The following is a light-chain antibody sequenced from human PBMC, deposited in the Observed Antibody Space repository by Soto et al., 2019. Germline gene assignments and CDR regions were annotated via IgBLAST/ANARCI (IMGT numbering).Light chain of an antibody. CDR3: QQHSNWPPVIT. CDR1: QSFSSY. Sequence: EIVLTQSPATLSLSPGERTTLSCRASQSFSSYLARYQQKPVQAPRLLIYDASKRATGIPARCSGRGSGTDFTLTISSLESEAFGVYYCQQHSNWPPVITFGQGTRLEIK. J-gene: IGKJ5*01. V-gene: IGKV3-11*01. CDR2: DAS.